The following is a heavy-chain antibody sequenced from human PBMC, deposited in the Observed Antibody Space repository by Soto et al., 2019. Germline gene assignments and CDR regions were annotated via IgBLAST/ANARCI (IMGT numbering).Heavy chain of an antibody. Sequence: PGESLKISCTASGFTFNNKWMHWVRQAPGKGLVWLSCIYGAAATTNYADSVKGRFTISRDNAKNIVFLHVNGLTDEDTAVYYCARGGAMGVDYWGQGTLVTVSS. CDR1: GFTFNNKW. D-gene: IGHD1-26*01. CDR2: IYGAAATT. J-gene: IGHJ4*02. V-gene: IGHV3-74*01. CDR3: ARGGAMGVDY.